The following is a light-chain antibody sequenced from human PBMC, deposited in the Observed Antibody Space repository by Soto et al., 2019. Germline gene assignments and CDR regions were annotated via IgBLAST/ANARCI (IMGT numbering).Light chain of an antibody. CDR2: KVS. Sequence: DVVMTQSPLSLPVTLGQPASISCRSSQSLVYSDGNTYLNWFQQRPGQSPRRLIYKVSNRDSGVPERFSGSGSGPDFTLKISRVEAEDVCVYYCMQGTHWPLTVGGGTKVEIK. CDR1: QSLVYSDGNTY. V-gene: IGKV2-30*01. CDR3: MQGTHWPLT. J-gene: IGKJ4*01.